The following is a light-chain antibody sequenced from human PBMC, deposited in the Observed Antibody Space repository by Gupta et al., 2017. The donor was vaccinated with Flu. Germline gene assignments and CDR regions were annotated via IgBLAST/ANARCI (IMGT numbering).Light chain of an antibody. CDR3: QQYGTSPRT. J-gene: IGKJ4*01. V-gene: IGKV3-20*01. Sequence: GERATLSCRASQSISSNLAWYQQKPGQAPRLLIYGASTRATGIPDRFSGSGSGTDFTLTISRLEPEDFAVYYCQQYGTSPRTFGGGTEVELK. CDR1: QSISSN. CDR2: GAS.